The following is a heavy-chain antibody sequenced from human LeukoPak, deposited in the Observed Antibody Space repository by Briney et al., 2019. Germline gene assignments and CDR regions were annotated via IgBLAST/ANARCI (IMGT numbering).Heavy chain of an antibody. CDR1: GYTFTGYY. Sequence: ASVKVSCKASGYTFTGYYMHWVRQAPGQGLEWMGWINPNSGGTNYAQKFQGRVTMTRDTSISTAYMELSRLRSDDTAVYYCARDVHNCSGGSCYYYGMDVWGQRTTVTVSS. J-gene: IGHJ6*02. D-gene: IGHD2-15*01. V-gene: IGHV1-2*02. CDR2: INPNSGGT. CDR3: ARDVHNCSGGSCYYYGMDV.